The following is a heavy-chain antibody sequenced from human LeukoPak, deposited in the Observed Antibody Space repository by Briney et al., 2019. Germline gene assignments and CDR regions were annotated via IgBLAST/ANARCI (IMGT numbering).Heavy chain of an antibody. CDR3: ARGSNPFDY. D-gene: IGHD3-10*01. CDR1: GFSISSYY. J-gene: IGHJ4*02. CDR2: IYYSGST. V-gene: IGHV4-59*01. Sequence: SETLSRTCTDSGFSISSYYWSWIRQPPGKGLEWIGYIYYSGSTNYNPSLKSRVTISVDTSKSQFSLKLSSVTAADTAVYYCARGSNPFDYWGQGTLVTVSS.